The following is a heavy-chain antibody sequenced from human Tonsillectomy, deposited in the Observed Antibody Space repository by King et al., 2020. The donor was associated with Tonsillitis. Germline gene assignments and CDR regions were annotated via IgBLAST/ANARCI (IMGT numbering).Heavy chain of an antibody. Sequence: VQLVESGGGLVKPGGSLRLSCATSGFTFSTWSMNWVRQAPGKGLEWVSSISSSSSYIYYADSMKGRFIISRDNAKNLLYLQMNNLGAEDTAVYYCARDPTPYGGGYSDYRGQGTLVTVS. J-gene: IGHJ4*02. CDR3: ARDPTPYGGGYSDY. CDR2: ISSSSSYI. D-gene: IGHD4-17*01. CDR1: GFTFSTWS. V-gene: IGHV3-21*01.